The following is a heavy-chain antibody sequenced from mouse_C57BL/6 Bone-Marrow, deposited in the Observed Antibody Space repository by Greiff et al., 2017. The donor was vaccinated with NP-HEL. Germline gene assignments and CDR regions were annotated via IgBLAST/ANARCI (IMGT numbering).Heavy chain of an antibody. V-gene: IGHV1-7*01. CDR2: INPSSGYT. Sequence: QVRRKEDGAELAKPGASVKLSCKASGYTFTSYWMHWVKQRPGQGLEWIGYINPSSGYTKYNQKFKDKATLTADKSSSTAYMQLSSLTYEDSAVYYCARYRASTGTRAMDYWGQGTSVTVSS. J-gene: IGHJ4*01. CDR3: ARYRASTGTRAMDY. D-gene: IGHD4-1*02. CDR1: GYTFTSYW.